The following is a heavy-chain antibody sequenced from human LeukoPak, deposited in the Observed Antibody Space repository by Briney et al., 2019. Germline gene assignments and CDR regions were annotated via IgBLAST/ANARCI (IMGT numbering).Heavy chain of an antibody. CDR2: IDYDGGSG. J-gene: IGHJ1*01. CDR3: TRNSGWYGLS. V-gene: IGHV3-23*01. Sequence: GGSLRLSCTVSGFTLISYEMSWIRQAPGKGLEWVSSIDYDGGSGHYADSVNGRFTISIDNSNNTLFLHLNSLRGEDTAVYYCTRNSGWYGLSWGQGTLVTVSS. D-gene: IGHD6-19*01. CDR1: GFTLISYE.